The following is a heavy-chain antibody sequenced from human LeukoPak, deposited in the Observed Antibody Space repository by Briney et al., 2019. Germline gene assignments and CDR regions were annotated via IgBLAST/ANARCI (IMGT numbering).Heavy chain of an antibody. CDR2: INPSGGST. V-gene: IGHV1-46*01. D-gene: IGHD2-21*01. J-gene: IGHJ4*02. CDR3: ARDVKGDANAFDY. Sequence: GASVKVSCKASGYTFTSYYMHWVRQAPGQGLEWMGIINPSGGSTNYAQKFQGRVTMTRDTSISTAYMELSSLISDDTAVYYCARDVKGDANAFDYWGQGTLVTVSS. CDR1: GYTFTSYY.